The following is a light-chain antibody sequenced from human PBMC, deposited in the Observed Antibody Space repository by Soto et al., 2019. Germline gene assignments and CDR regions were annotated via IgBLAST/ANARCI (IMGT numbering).Light chain of an antibody. CDR2: AAS. Sequence: DIQMTQSPSSLSASVGDRVTITCRASQSISNYLNWYQQKPGKAPKLLIYAASSLQSGVPSRFSGSGSGTDFTLTISSLQPEDFATYYCQQSYSTPWTCGQGTKGDIK. CDR1: QSISNY. J-gene: IGKJ1*01. V-gene: IGKV1-39*01. CDR3: QQSYSTPWT.